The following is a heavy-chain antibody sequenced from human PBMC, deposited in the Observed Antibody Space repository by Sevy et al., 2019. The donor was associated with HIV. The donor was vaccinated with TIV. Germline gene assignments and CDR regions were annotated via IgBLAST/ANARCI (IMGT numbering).Heavy chain of an antibody. Sequence: RGCLRLSCEASGFTFSKYSMSWVRQAPGKGLEWVSTFSFGCGRINYADSVKGRFTISRDDSKNTLYLQMNSLRAEDTAVHYCAREGCTKPHDYWGQGTLVTVSS. CDR2: FSFGCGRI. CDR3: AREGCTKPHDY. D-gene: IGHD2-8*01. CDR1: GFTFSKYS. V-gene: IGHV3-23*01. J-gene: IGHJ4*02.